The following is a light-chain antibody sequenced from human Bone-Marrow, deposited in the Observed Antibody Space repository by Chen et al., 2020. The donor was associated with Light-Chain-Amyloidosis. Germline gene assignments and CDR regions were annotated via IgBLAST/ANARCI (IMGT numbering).Light chain of an antibody. V-gene: IGKV1-33*01. CDR1: QDIDNY. CDR3: QQYDSLPLT. CDR2: DAS. Sequence: DIQMTQSPSSLSASVGDRVTITCQENQDIDNYLNWYQQKPGEAPNLLIYDASNLETGVPSRFSGRGSGTHFTLTIISLQPEDFATYFCQQYDSLPLTFGGGTKIETK. J-gene: IGKJ4*01.